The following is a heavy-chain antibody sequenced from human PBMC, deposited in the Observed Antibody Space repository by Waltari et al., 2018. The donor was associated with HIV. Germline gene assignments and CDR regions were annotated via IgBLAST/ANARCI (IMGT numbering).Heavy chain of an antibody. CDR2: SFPSGNT. CDR1: GSSINSGYY. V-gene: IGHV4-38-2*02. D-gene: IGHD2-15*01. Sequence: QVQLQESGPGLVKPSETLSLTCTVTGSSINSGYYWGWIRQPPGKGLEWIGHSFPSGNTFYIFSLHSRVSISVDTSNSQFSLTLHSLSAADTAVYYCARAYCSTPSCNSDDAFDLWGQGTVVIVSS. J-gene: IGHJ3*01. CDR3: ARAYCSTPSCNSDDAFDL.